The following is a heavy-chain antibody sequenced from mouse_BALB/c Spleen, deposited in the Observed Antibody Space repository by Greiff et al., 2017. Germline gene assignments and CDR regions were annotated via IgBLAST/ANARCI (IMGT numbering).Heavy chain of an antibody. J-gene: IGHJ4*01. CDR3: ARDRGAYYGNYLYAMDY. V-gene: IGHV2-9*02. CDR2: IWAGGST. Sequence: VKLMESGPGLVAPSQSLSITCTVSGFSLSSYGAHWVRQPPGKGLEWLGVIWAGGSTNYNSALMSRLSISKDNSKSQVFLKMNSLQTDDTAMYYCARDRGAYYGNYLYAMDYWGQGTSVTVSS. CDR1: GFSLSSYG. D-gene: IGHD2-10*01.